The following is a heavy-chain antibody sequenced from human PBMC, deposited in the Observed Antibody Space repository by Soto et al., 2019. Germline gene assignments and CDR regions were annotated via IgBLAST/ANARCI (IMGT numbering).Heavy chain of an antibody. CDR3: ASARQAGLRLGELSLFTPLES. J-gene: IGHJ4*02. CDR2: ISYDGSNK. Sequence: GGSLRLSCAASGFTFSSYAMHWVRQAPGKGLEWVAVISYDGSNKYYADSVKGRFTISRDNSKNTLYLQMNSLRAEDTAVYYCASARQAGLRLGELSLFTPLESWGQGTLVTVSS. D-gene: IGHD3-16*02. CDR1: GFTFSSYA. V-gene: IGHV3-30-3*01.